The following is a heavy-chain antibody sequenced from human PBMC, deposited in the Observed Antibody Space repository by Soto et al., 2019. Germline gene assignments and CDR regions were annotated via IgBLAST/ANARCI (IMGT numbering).Heavy chain of an antibody. D-gene: IGHD5-18*01. Sequence: QVQLVQSGAEVKKPESSVKVSRKAPGGTFSTYAISWVRQAPGQGLEWMGGIIPMFGTANYAQRFQDRVTITADESTSTVYMELSSLRSEDTAVYFCASGIQLWLRRINNGYSGWGQGTLVTVSS. V-gene: IGHV1-69*12. CDR1: GGTFSTYA. CDR2: IIPMFGTA. J-gene: IGHJ4*02. CDR3: ASGIQLWLRRINNGYSG.